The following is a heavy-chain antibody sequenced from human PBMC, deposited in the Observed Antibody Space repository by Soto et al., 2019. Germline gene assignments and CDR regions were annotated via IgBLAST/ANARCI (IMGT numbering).Heavy chain of an antibody. CDR1: GFTFNPYT. J-gene: IGHJ4*02. Sequence: GGSLRLSCAASGFTFNPYTVSWVRQSPGKGLKWVSSIIGSDGSTYYADSVKGRFTISRDNSKNTLYLQMNSLRAEDTAVYYCAREDYSSSSGPLWYYFDYWGQGTLVTVSS. V-gene: IGHV3-23*01. D-gene: IGHD6-6*01. CDR3: AREDYSSSSGPLWYYFDY. CDR2: IIGSDGST.